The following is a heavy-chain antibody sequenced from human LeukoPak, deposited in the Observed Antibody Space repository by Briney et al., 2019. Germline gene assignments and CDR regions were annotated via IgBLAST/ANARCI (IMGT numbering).Heavy chain of an antibody. J-gene: IGHJ6*03. CDR3: ARAQGPSVNYFYMDV. Sequence: SETLSLTCAVYGGSFSGYYWSWIRQSPDKGLEWIGEINHSGRTNYNPSLKSRVTISIDTSKNQFSLKLTSVTAADTAMYYCARAQGPSVNYFYMDVWGKGTTVTVSS. CDR2: INHSGRT. CDR1: GGSFSGYY. V-gene: IGHV4-34*01. D-gene: IGHD5/OR15-5a*01.